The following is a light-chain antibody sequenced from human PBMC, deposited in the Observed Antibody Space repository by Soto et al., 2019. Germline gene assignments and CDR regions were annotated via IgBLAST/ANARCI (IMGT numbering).Light chain of an antibody. CDR3: QHYGDSSWT. CDR2: GVS. CDR1: QSVSSTL. V-gene: IGKV3-20*01. J-gene: IGKJ1*01. Sequence: EIVLTQSPVALSLSPGERATLPCRASQSVSSTLLTWYQQKPGQAPRLLIYGVSSRATGIPDRFSGSGSGTDFTLTISRLEPEDFAVYFCQHYGDSSWTFGQGTKVDIK.